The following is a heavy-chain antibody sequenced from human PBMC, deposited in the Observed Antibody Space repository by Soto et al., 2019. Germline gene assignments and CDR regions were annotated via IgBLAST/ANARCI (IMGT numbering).Heavy chain of an antibody. V-gene: IGHV6-1*01. J-gene: IGHJ5*02. CDR2: TYYRSIWQT. Sequence: QVQLQQSGPGLVKPSQTLSLTCAISGDSVSSNDAVWNWIRQSPSRGLEWLGRTYYRSIWQTEYVASVQGRMPINPDASKNQFSLQLNSVTPEDTAMYYCARLVGNSWLDHWGQGTVVTVSA. CDR1: GDSVSSNDAV. CDR3: ARLVGNSWLDH. D-gene: IGHD6-6*01.